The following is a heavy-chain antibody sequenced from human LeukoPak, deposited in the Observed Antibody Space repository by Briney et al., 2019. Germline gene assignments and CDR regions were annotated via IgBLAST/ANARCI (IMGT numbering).Heavy chain of an antibody. CDR1: GGSFSGYY. Sequence: PSETLSLTCAVYGGSFSGYYWSWIRQPPGKGLEWIGEINHSGSTNYNPSLKSRVTTSVDTSKNQFSLKLSSVTAADTAVYYCARGYCSSTSCLYYFDYWGQGTLVTVSS. CDR2: INHSGST. V-gene: IGHV4-34*01. J-gene: IGHJ4*02. D-gene: IGHD2-2*01. CDR3: ARGYCSSTSCLYYFDY.